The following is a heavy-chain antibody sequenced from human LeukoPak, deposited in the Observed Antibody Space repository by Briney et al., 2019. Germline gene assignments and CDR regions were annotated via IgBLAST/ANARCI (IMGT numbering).Heavy chain of an antibody. V-gene: IGHV4-39*01. CDR1: GGSISSSSYS. CDR3: ARGPYYYDSSGYLDY. CDR2: IYYSGST. D-gene: IGHD3-22*01. J-gene: IGHJ4*02. Sequence: SETLSLTCTVSGGSISSSSYSWGWIRQPPGKGLEWIGSIYYSGSTYYNPSLKSRVTISVDTSKNQFSLKLSSVTAADTAVYYCARGPYYYDSSGYLDYWGQGTLVTVSS.